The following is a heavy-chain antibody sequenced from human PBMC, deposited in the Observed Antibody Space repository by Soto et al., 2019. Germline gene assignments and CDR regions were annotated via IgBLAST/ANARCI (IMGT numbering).Heavy chain of an antibody. CDR1: GGSISSYY. D-gene: IGHD3-22*01. V-gene: IGHV4-59*01. Sequence: PSETLSLTCTVSGGSISSYYWSWIRQPPGKGLEWIGYIYYSGSTNYNPSLKSRVTISVDTSKNQFSLKLSSVTAADTALYYCARDPGSSGYYFSFDYWGQGTLVTVSS. CDR3: ARDPGSSGYYFSFDY. J-gene: IGHJ4*02. CDR2: IYYSGST.